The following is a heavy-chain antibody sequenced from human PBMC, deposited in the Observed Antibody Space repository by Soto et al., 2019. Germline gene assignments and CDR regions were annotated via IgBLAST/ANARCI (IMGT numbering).Heavy chain of an antibody. CDR1: GFTFSSYS. CDR3: AKEGTTKRSYYFDF. D-gene: IGHD1-26*01. J-gene: IGHJ4*02. CDR2: ISSGSSTL. Sequence: GGSLRLSCAASGFTFSSYSMNWVRQAPGKGLEWVSYISSGSSTLYYADSVKGRFTISRDNTKDSLYLQMNSLRAEDTAVYYCAKEGTTKRSYYFDFWGQGTLVSVGS. V-gene: IGHV3-48*01.